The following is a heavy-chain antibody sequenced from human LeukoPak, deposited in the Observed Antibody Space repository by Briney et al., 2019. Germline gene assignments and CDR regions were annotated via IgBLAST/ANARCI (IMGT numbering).Heavy chain of an antibody. CDR2: MKHDGSAK. D-gene: IGHD2-21*02. V-gene: IGHV3-7*01. J-gene: IGHJ6*02. CDR1: GFNFGEHW. CDR3: ARADLYYYYYGMDV. Sequence: PGGSLRLSCVVSGFNFGEHWMTWVRQAPGKGLEWVANMKHDGSAKNYVDSVKGRFSISRDNDKNSVYLEMNSLRVEDTAVYYCARADLYYYYYGMDVWGQGTTVTVSS.